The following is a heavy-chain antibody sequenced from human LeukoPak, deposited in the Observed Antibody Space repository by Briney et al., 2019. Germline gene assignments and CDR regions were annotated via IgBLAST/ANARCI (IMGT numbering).Heavy chain of an antibody. V-gene: IGHV4-59*01. CDR3: ARLPGISVTGKAIDY. Sequence: PSETLSHTCTVSGGSISNYYWSWIRQPPGKGLEWIGYMYYSGSTNYNPSLKSRVTISVDTSNNQFSLKLSSVTAADTAVYYCARLPGISVTGKAIDYWGQGTLVTVSS. CDR2: MYYSGST. D-gene: IGHD6-19*01. J-gene: IGHJ4*02. CDR1: GGSISNYY.